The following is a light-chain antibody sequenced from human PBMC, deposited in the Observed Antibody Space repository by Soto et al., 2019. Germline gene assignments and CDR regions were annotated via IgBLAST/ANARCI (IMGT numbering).Light chain of an antibody. CDR2: TND. CDR3: ASWDDSLSGWV. J-gene: IGLJ3*02. Sequence: QSVLTQPPSASGTPGQRITISCSGSRSYFGSHTVSWYQHLPGTAPKLLIYTNDQRPSGVPDRFSGSKSATSASLAISGLQSEDEADYYCASWDDSLSGWVFGGGTKVTVL. V-gene: IGLV1-44*01. CDR1: RSYFGSHT.